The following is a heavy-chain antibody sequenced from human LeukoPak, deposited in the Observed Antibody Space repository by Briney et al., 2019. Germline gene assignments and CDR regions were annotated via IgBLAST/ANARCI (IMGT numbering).Heavy chain of an antibody. D-gene: IGHD2-15*01. J-gene: IGHJ4*02. Sequence: GGSLRLSCAASGFTVTSNCMSWVRQAPGKGLEWVSLIYSDSSTYYADSVKGRFTISRDNSKNTLYLQMNSLRAEDTAVYYCARDYCSGGSCYFFDYWGQGTLLTVSS. CDR2: IYSDSST. CDR3: ARDYCSGGSCYFFDY. V-gene: IGHV3-53*01. CDR1: GFTVTSNC.